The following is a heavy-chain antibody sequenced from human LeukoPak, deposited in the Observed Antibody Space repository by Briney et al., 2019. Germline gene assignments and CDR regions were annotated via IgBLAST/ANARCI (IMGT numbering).Heavy chain of an antibody. CDR1: GGSISSSSYY. CDR2: IYYSGST. D-gene: IGHD3-22*01. Sequence: NPSETLSLTCTVSGGSISSSSYYWGWIRQPPGKGLEWIGSIYYSGSTYYNPSLKSRVTISVDTSKNQFSLKLSSVTAADTAVYYCARSVVIRYNWFDPWGQGTLVTVSS. V-gene: IGHV4-39*07. J-gene: IGHJ5*02. CDR3: ARSVVIRYNWFDP.